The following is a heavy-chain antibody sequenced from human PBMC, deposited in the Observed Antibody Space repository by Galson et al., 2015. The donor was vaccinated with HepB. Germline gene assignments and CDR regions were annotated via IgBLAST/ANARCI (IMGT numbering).Heavy chain of an antibody. CDR1: GFTFSSYS. CDR2: ISSSSSYI. V-gene: IGHV3-21*01. CDR3: ARDGYNFGVGTPDY. D-gene: IGHD5-24*01. J-gene: IGHJ4*02. Sequence: SLRLSCAASGFTFSSYSMNWVRQAPGKGLEWVSSISSSSSYIYYADSVKGRFTISRDNAKNSLYLQMNSLRAEDTAVYYCARDGYNFGVGTPDYWGQGTLVTVSS.